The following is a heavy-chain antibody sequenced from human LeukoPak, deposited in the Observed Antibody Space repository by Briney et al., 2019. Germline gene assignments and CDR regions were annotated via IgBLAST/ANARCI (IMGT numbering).Heavy chain of an antibody. CDR1: GFTFSNAW. Sequence: GGSLRLSCAASGFTFSNAWMSWVRQAPGKGLEWVGRIRSKSDGGTADYAAPVKGRFTISRDDSQNTLYLQMNSLETEDTAVYFCSTVLHWELTQDFWGQGTLVTVSS. D-gene: IGHD1-26*01. J-gene: IGHJ4*02. CDR2: IRSKSDGGTA. CDR3: STVLHWELTQDF. V-gene: IGHV3-15*01.